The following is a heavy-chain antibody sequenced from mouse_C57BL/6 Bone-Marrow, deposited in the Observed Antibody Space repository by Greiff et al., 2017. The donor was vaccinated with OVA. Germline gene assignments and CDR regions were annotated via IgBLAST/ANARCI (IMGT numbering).Heavy chain of an antibody. J-gene: IGHJ1*03. D-gene: IGHD1-1*01. Sequence: VQLQQSGAELVRPGASVKLSCTASGFNIKDDYMHWVKQRPEQGLEWIGWIDPENGDTEYASKFQGKATIPADTSSNTAYLQLSSLTSEDTAVYYCTTGYYYGSSSHWYFDVWGTGTTVTVSS. CDR3: TTGYYYGSSSHWYFDV. CDR1: GFNIKDDY. CDR2: IDPENGDT. V-gene: IGHV14-4*01.